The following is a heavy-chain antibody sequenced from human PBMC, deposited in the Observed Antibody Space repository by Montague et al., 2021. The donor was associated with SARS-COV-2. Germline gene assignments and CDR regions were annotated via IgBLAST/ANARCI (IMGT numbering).Heavy chain of an antibody. CDR2: IYYSCST. V-gene: IGHV4-59*01. J-gene: IGHJ5*02. D-gene: IGHD5-24*01. Sequence: SETLSLTCTVSGGSISSYYWSWIRQPPGKGLEWIWYIYYSCSTNYNPSLNSRVTISVDTSKNQCSLNLSSVTAADTAASYCARIPHTPGRWLLGSRGASIPQSFGFDPWGQGTLVTVSS. CDR3: ARIPHTPGRWLLGSRGASIPQSFGFDP. CDR1: GGSISSYY.